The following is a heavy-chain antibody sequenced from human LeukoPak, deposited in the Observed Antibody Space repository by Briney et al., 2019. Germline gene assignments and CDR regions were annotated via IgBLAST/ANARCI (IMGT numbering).Heavy chain of an antibody. D-gene: IGHD5-24*01. CDR3: TCSKGWLQTYYFDY. CDR1: GFTFGDYA. V-gene: IGHV3-49*04. J-gene: IGHJ4*02. Sequence: AGGSLRLSCTASGFTFGDYAMTWVRQAPGKGLEWVGFIRSKSYGETTEYAASVKGRFTISRDDSKSIAYQQMNSLKTEDTAVYYCTCSKGWLQTYYFDYWGQGALVTVSS. CDR2: IRSKSYGETT.